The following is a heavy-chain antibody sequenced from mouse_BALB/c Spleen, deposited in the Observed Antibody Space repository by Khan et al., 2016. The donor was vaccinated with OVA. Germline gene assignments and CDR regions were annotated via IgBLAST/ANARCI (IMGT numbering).Heavy chain of an antibody. CDR2: IDPFSGDP. D-gene: IGHD2-2*01. CDR1: GYSFTTYY. V-gene: IGHV1-31*01. CDR3: TRHGYVAWFTY. J-gene: IGHJ3*01. Sequence: VQLKESGPELMKPGTSVKISCKASGYSFTTYYIHWVMQSHGKSLEWIGYIDPFSGDPTFNQKFKGKATLTVDKSSSTAYIHLRNLTSEDSAIYSCTRHGYVAWFTYGGQGTLVTVSA.